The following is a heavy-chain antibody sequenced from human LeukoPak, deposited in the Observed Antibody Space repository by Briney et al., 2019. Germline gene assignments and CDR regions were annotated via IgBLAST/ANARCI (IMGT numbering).Heavy chain of an antibody. D-gene: IGHD3-22*01. CDR2: INTNTGNP. CDR3: ARWVGGSSGYRYYFDH. V-gene: IGHV7-4-1*02. Sequence: ASVKVSCKASGYTFTSYAMNWVRQAPGQGLEWMGWINTNTGNPTYAQGFTGRFVFSLDTSVTTAYLQISSLKAEDTAVYYCARWVGGSSGYRYYFDHGGQETRVTVSS. CDR1: GYTFTSYA. J-gene: IGHJ4*02.